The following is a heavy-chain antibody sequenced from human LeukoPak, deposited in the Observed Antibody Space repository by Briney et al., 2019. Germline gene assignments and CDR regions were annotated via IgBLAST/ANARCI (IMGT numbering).Heavy chain of an antibody. D-gene: IGHD4-11*01. CDR1: GDSISSSIYF. CDR2: IFRSGST. Sequence: SETLSLTCAVSGDSISSSIYFWGWIRQPPGKGLEWIGTIFRSGSTSYNPSLKSRLTISVDTSTNQFSLQLNSVTAADTAMYYCARGTRNFYAVYWGQGILVTVSS. J-gene: IGHJ4*02. CDR3: ARGTRNFYAVY. V-gene: IGHV4-39*07.